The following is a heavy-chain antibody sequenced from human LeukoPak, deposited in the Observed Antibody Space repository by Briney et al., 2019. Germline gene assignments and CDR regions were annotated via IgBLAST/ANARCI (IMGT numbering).Heavy chain of an antibody. Sequence: GGSLRLSCAASGFTFSSYSMNWVRQAPGKGLEWVSSISSSSSYIYYADSVKGRFTISRDDAKNTLYLQMNSLRAEDTAVYYCARDLLVATFWYYYYGMDVWGQGTTVTVSS. CDR3: ARDLLVATFWYYYYGMDV. CDR1: GFTFSSYS. V-gene: IGHV3-21*01. CDR2: ISSSSSYI. J-gene: IGHJ6*02. D-gene: IGHD5-12*01.